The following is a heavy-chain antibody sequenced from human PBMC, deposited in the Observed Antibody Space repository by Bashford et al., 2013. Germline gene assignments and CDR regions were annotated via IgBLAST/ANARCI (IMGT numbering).Heavy chain of an antibody. J-gene: IGHJ4*02. CDR3: ARDAVFWSGYNVFDS. Sequence: VRQAPGKGLEWVSAIGGDGDRAFYADSVQGRFDHLQRQFPKNTLYLHMNSLTAEDTAVYYCARDAVFWSGYNVFDSWGQGTLVTVSS. CDR2: IGGDGDRA. D-gene: IGHD3-3*01. V-gene: IGHV3-23*01.